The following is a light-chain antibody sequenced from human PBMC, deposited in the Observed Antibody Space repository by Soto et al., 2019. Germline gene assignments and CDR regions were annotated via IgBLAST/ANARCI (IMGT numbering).Light chain of an antibody. J-gene: IGLJ1*01. V-gene: IGLV2-14*01. CDR2: EVS. CDR1: SSDVGGYNY. CDR3: SSYASKSTLDYV. Sequence: QSALTQPASVSGSPGQSITISCTGTSSDVGGYNYVSWYQQHPGKAPKLMIYEVSNRPSGVSNRFSGSKFGNTASLTISGLQAEDEADYYCSSYASKSTLDYVFGSGTKVTVL.